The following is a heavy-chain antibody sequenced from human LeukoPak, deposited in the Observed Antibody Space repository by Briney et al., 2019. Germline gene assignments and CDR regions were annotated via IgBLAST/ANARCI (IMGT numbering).Heavy chain of an antibody. V-gene: IGHV6-1*01. J-gene: IGHJ4*02. CDR3: ARGGWFGELLVFDY. CDR2: TYYRSKWYN. D-gene: IGHD3-10*01. Sequence: SQTLSLTCAISGDSVSSNSAAWNWIRQSPPRGLEWLGRTYYRSKWYNDYAVSVKSRITINPDTSKNQFSLQLNSVTPEDTAVYYCARGGWFGELLVFDYWGQGTLVTVSS. CDR1: GDSVSSNSAA.